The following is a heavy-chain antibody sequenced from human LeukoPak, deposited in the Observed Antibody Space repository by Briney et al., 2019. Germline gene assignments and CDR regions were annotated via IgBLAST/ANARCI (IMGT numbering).Heavy chain of an antibody. CDR3: ARLRYASGSYSFFDY. CDR1: GGSISSSSYY. Sequence: SETLSLTCTVSGGSISSSSYYWGWVRQPPGKGLEWIGSIYYSGTTYYNPSLKSRVTISVDTSKNQFSLKLRSVTATDTAVYYCARLRYASGSYSFFDYWGQGTLVTVSS. V-gene: IGHV4-39*01. J-gene: IGHJ4*02. D-gene: IGHD3-10*01. CDR2: IYYSGTT.